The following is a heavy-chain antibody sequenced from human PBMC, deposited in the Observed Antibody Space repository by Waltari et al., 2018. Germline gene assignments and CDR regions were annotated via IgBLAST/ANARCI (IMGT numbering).Heavy chain of an antibody. V-gene: IGHV4-39*07. J-gene: IGHJ3*02. CDR3: ASQVTRVTTAFFDM. D-gene: IGHD4-4*01. CDR2: GYYSGST. CDR1: GDSLSNKIYY. Sequence: QVQLQESGPTLVKPSETLSPTCTVSGDSLSNKIYYWAWIRQSPGKGLEWIGSGYYSGSTYYNRSLKSRVIISVDESTNQFSLKLNSVTAADTAVYYCASQVTRVTTAFFDMWGQGTMVTVSS.